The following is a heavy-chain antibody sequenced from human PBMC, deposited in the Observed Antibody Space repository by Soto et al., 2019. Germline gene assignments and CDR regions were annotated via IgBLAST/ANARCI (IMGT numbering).Heavy chain of an antibody. CDR1: GYTFTSYA. CDR2: INASNGKA. J-gene: IGHJ5*02. Sequence: ASVKVSCKASGYTFTSYAMHWVRQAPGQRLEWMGGINASNGKAKYSQKFQGRVTITTDKSTSTAYMELSSLRSEDTAVYYCARDEDTAMVGNWFDPWGQGTLVTVSS. D-gene: IGHD5-18*01. CDR3: ARDEDTAMVGNWFDP. V-gene: IGHV1-3*01.